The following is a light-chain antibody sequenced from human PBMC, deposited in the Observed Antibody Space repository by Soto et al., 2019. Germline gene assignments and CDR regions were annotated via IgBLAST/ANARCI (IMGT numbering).Light chain of an antibody. V-gene: IGLV6-57*04. Sequence: NFMLTQPHSVSESPGKTVTISCTRSSGRIASNDVQWYQQRPGSAPTTVIYENNQRPSGVPDRFSGSTDGSSNSASLTISGLQTEDEADYYCQSYDSSTVVFGGGTKLTVL. J-gene: IGLJ2*01. CDR2: ENN. CDR1: SGRIASND. CDR3: QSYDSSTVV.